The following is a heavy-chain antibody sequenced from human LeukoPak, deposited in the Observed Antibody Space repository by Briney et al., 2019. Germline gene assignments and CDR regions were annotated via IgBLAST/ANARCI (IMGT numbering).Heavy chain of an antibody. CDR3: ARMGELPSFDY. Sequence: SETLSLTCTVSGGSISSYYWSWIRQPPGKGLEWIGYIYYSGSTNYNPSLKSRVTISVDTSKNQFSLKLSSVTAADTAVYYCARMGELPSFDYWGQGALVTVSS. V-gene: IGHV4-59*01. J-gene: IGHJ4*02. CDR1: GGSISSYY. D-gene: IGHD1-26*01. CDR2: IYYSGST.